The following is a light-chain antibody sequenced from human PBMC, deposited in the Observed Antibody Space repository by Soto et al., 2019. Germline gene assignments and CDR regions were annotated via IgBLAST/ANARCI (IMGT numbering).Light chain of an antibody. CDR2: EVS. CDR3: SSYTRSNTVI. CDR1: SRDVGGYDY. Sequence: QSALTQPASVSGSPGQSITISCTGTSRDVGGYDYVSWYQQHPGKAPKLMIYEVSNRPSGVSNRFSGSKSGNTASLTISGLLAEDEADYYCSSYTRSNTVIFGGGTKLTVL. V-gene: IGLV2-14*01. J-gene: IGLJ2*01.